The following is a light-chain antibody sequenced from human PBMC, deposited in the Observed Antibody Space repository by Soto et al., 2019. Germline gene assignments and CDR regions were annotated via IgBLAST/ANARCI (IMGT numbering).Light chain of an antibody. CDR1: SFNIGARSD. CDR2: ANS. CDR3: QSYDSSLSRI. Sequence: QSVLTQPPSVSGAPGQRVTISCTGSSFNIGARSDVHWYQQLPGTAPKLLIYANSNRPSGVPDRFSGSKSGTSASLAITGVQAEDEADYYCQSYDSSLSRIFGGGTKLTVL. J-gene: IGLJ2*01. V-gene: IGLV1-40*01.